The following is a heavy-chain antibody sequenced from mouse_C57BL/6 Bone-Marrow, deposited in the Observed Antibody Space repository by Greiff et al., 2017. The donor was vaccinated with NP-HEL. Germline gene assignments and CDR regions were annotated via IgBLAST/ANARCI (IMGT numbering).Heavy chain of an antibody. D-gene: IGHD2-2*01. CDR3: ARNPYGYSYYFDY. V-gene: IGHV2-9-1*01. Sequence: QVQLKESGPGLVEPSHCLSITCTASGFTLTSYAISWVRQPPGKGLEWLGVIWTGGGTNYNSALKSRPSISKDNSKSPVFLKMNSLKTDDTAMYYCARNPYGYSYYFDYGGQGTTLTVSS. CDR2: IWTGGGT. CDR1: GFTLTSYA. J-gene: IGHJ2*01.